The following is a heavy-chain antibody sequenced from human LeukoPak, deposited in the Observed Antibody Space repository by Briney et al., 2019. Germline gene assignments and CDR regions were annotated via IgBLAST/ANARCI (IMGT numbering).Heavy chain of an antibody. CDR2: ISSSDSTI. V-gene: IGHV3-48*03. Sequence: PGGSLRLSCAASGFTFSSYEMHWVRQPPGKGLEWVSYISSSDSTIYNADSVKGRFTISRDNSKNTLYLQMNSLRAEDTAVYYCAKAQGSLVWNVAFNIWGQGTMVTVSS. J-gene: IGHJ3*02. D-gene: IGHD1-1*01. CDR1: GFTFSSYE. CDR3: AKAQGSLVWNVAFNI.